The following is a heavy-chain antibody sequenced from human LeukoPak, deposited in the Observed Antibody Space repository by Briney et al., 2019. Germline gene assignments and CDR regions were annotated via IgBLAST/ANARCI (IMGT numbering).Heavy chain of an antibody. V-gene: IGHV3-74*01. CDR1: GFTFSSYW. J-gene: IGHJ6*02. CDR3: ARDPAAAGDYYYYGMDV. CDR2: INSDGSST. Sequence: PGGSLRLSCAASGFTFSSYWMHWVRQAPGKGLVWVSRINSDGSSTSYADSVKGRFTISRDNAKNTLYLRMNSLRAEDTAVYYCARDPAAAGDYYYYGMDVWGQGTTVTVSS. D-gene: IGHD6-13*01.